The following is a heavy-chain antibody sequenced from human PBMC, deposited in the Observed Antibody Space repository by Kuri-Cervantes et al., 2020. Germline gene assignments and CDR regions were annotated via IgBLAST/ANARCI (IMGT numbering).Heavy chain of an antibody. CDR3: SRDLGVITYGGVIVGDVWYFDY. D-gene: IGHD3-16*02. CDR1: GFTFSSYA. Sequence: GESLKISCAASGFTFSSYAVTWFRQAPGKGLQWVGFIRSKANGGTTHCAASVEGRFTISRDDSKSIAYLQMNSLKTEDTAVYYCSRDLGVITYGGVIVGDVWYFDYWGRGTLVTVSS. J-gene: IGHJ4*02. V-gene: IGHV3-49*03. CDR2: IRSKANGGTT.